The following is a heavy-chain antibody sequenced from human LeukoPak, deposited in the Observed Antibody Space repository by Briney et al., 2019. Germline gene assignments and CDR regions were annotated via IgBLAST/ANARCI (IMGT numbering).Heavy chain of an antibody. CDR2: IYTSGST. CDR3: ARSGGSGSYPFDWFDP. CDR1: GGSISSYY. V-gene: IGHV4-4*07. J-gene: IGHJ5*02. Sequence: PSETLSLTCTVSGGSISSYYWSWIRQPAGKGLEWIGRIYTSGSTNYNPSLKSRVTMSVDTSKNQFSLKLSSVTAADTAVYYCARSGGSGSYPFDWFDPWGQGTLVTVSS. D-gene: IGHD3-10*01.